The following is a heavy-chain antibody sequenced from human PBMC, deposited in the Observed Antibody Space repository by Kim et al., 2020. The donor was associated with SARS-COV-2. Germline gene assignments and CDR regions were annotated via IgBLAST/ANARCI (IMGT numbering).Heavy chain of an antibody. D-gene: IGHD2-21*02. CDR3: ARLGPVTANYYYGMDV. Sequence: GGFLRLSCAASGFFVSNTYLSWVRQAPGKGLEWVSVIYTGATTYYADSVRGRFTISRDNSRNTVYLQMNSLRAEDTAVYYCARLGPVTANYYYGMDVWGQGTTVTVSS. CDR2: IYTGATT. J-gene: IGHJ6*02. V-gene: IGHV3-53*01. CDR1: GFFVSNTY.